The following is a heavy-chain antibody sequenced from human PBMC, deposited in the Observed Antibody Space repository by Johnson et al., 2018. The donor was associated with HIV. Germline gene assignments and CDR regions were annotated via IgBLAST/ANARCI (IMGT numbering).Heavy chain of an antibody. Sequence: QVLLVESGGGVVQPGRSLRLSCAASGFTFSSYAMHWVRQAPGKGLEWVAVISYDGRNKYYADSVKGRLTISRDNSKNSLYLQMNSLRAEDTAVYYCARDMIIEAFDIWGQGTMVTVSS. V-gene: IGHV3-30*04. CDR3: ARDMIIEAFDI. D-gene: IGHD3-16*01. CDR2: ISYDGRNK. J-gene: IGHJ3*02. CDR1: GFTFSSYA.